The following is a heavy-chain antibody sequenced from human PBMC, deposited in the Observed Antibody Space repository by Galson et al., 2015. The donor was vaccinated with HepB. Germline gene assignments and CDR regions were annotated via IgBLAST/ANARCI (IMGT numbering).Heavy chain of an antibody. CDR3: ARDRGDNDGFEY. CDR2: IIPIVATS. D-gene: IGHD2-21*02. J-gene: IGHJ4*02. Sequence: VKVSCKASGGTFSSYAIHWVRRAPGQGLEWMGGIIPIVATSNYAQKFQGRVTITADESTSTVYMELSSLRYEDTAMYYCARDRGDNDGFEYWGQGTLVTVSS. CDR1: GGTFSSYA. V-gene: IGHV1-69*13.